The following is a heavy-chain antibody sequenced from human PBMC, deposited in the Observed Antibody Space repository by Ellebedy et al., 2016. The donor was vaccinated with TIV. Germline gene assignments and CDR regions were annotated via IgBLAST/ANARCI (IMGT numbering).Heavy chain of an antibody. CDR3: ARDTVTANWGPLFDY. CDR1: GGSISSYS. Sequence: MPSETLSLTCTVSGGSISSYSWSWIRQPAGEGLEWIGRFFTSGSTNFNHSLKSRVTMSVDTSKKHFSLKLSPVTAADTAVYYCARDTVTANWGPLFDYWGHGTLVTVSS. CDR2: FFTSGST. D-gene: IGHD7-27*01. J-gene: IGHJ4*01. V-gene: IGHV4-4*07.